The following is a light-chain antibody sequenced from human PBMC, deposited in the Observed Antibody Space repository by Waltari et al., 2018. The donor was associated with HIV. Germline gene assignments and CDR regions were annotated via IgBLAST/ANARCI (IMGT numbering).Light chain of an antibody. CDR3: ETWDSNTRV. CDR1: DGHSDYV. Sequence: QPVLTQSSSASASLGSSVEPTCTLSDGHSDYVIALHQQQQGKAPRHLMKLAGSGNYNMGSGVPDRFSGSSSGADRFLIISKLQSDDEATYYCETWDSNTRVFAGGTELTVL. J-gene: IGLJ3*02. V-gene: IGLV4-60*03. CDR2: LAGSGNY.